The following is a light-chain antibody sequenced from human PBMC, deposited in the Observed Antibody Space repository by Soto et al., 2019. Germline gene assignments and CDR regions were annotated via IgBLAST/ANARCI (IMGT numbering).Light chain of an antibody. Sequence: QPVLTQPPSASGTPGQRVTISCSGSSSNIGSNYVYWYQQLPGTAPKLLIYSNNQRPSGVPDRFSGSKSGTSASLAISGLRSEDEADYYCAAWDDSLSAGVFGGGTKLTVL. V-gene: IGLV1-47*02. CDR1: SSNIGSNY. CDR3: AAWDDSLSAGV. J-gene: IGLJ2*01. CDR2: SNN.